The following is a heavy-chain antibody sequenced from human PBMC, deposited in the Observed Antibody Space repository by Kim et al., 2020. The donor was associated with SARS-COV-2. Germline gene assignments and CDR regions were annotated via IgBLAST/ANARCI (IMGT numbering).Heavy chain of an antibody. Sequence: GGSLRLSCAASGFTFSSYSMNWVRQAPGKGLEWVSSISSSSSYIYYADSVKGRFTISRDNAKNSLYLQMNSLRAEDTAVYYCARDGRDLEWFGLYYYYGMDVWGQGTTVTVSS. CDR2: ISSSSSYI. D-gene: IGHD3-3*01. V-gene: IGHV3-21*01. CDR3: ARDGRDLEWFGLYYYYGMDV. J-gene: IGHJ6*02. CDR1: GFTFSSYS.